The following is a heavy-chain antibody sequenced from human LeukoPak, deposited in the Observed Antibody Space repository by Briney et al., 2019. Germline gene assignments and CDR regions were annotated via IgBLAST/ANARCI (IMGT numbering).Heavy chain of an antibody. Sequence: SQTLSLTCASSADSVSSESAAWNWIRQSPSRGLEWLGRTYYRSKWYNDYAVSVKSRININPDTSKNQFSLQVNSVTPEDTAVYYCAREDEVGITWPWFDPWGKGTPVTVSS. CDR1: ADSVSSESAA. CDR3: AREDEVGITWPWFDP. D-gene: IGHD1-26*01. CDR2: TYYRSKWYN. J-gene: IGHJ5*02. V-gene: IGHV6-1*01.